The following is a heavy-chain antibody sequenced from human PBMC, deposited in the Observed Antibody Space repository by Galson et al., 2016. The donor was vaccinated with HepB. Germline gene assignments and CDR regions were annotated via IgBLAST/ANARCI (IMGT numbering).Heavy chain of an antibody. Sequence: SLRLSCAASGFTFSSYSMSWVRQAPGKGLEWVSHISTSGNTVYYADSAKGRFTISRDNAKNSLYLQMNSLRAEDTAVYYCVRGYCTGGVCSPGGYWGQGTLVTVSS. D-gene: IGHD2-8*02. CDR1: GFTFSSYS. J-gene: IGHJ4*02. CDR3: VRGYCTGGVCSPGGY. CDR2: ISTSGNTV. V-gene: IGHV3-48*01.